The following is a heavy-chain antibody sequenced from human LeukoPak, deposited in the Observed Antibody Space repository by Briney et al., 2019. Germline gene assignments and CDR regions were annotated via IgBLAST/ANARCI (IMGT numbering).Heavy chain of an antibody. J-gene: IGHJ4*02. CDR1: GGSFSGYY. V-gene: IGHV4-34*01. Sequence: SETLSLTCAVYGGSFSGYYWSWIRQPPGKGLEWIGEINHSGSTNYNPSLKSRVTISVDTSKNQFSLKLSSATAADTAVYYCARAHYDGVGDYWGQGTLVTVSS. D-gene: IGHD3-16*01. CDR2: INHSGST. CDR3: ARAHYDGVGDY.